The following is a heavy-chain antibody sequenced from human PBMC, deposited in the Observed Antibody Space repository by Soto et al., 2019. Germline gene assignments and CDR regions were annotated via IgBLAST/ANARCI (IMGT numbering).Heavy chain of an antibody. CDR3: AREARVYYGMDV. D-gene: IGHD2-8*01. CDR1: GGTFSSYA. CDR2: IIPIFGTA. Sequence: SVKVSCKVSGGTFSSYAISWVRQAPGQGLEWMGGIIPIFGTANYAQKFQGRVTITADESTSTAYMELSSLRSEDTAVYYCAREARVYYGMDVWGQGTTVTVSS. J-gene: IGHJ6*02. V-gene: IGHV1-69*13.